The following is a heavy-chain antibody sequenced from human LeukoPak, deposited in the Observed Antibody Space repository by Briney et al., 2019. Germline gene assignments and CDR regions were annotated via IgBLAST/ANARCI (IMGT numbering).Heavy chain of an antibody. V-gene: IGHV4-59*01. Sequence: SETLSLTCTVSGGSISSYYWSWIRQPPGKGLEWIGYIYHSGSTNYNPSLKSRVTISVDTSKNQFSLKLRSVTAADTAVYYCARFVGSSWLGFDIWGHGTMVTVSS. CDR2: IYHSGST. J-gene: IGHJ3*02. CDR3: ARFVGSSWLGFDI. D-gene: IGHD6-13*01. CDR1: GGSISSYY.